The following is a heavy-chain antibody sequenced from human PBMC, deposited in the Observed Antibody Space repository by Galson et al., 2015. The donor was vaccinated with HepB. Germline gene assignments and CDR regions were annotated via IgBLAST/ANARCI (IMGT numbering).Heavy chain of an antibody. D-gene: IGHD3-3*01. Sequence: SVKVSCKASGYTFTSYDINWVRQATGQGLEWMGWMNPNSGNTGYAQKFQGRVTMTRNTSISTAYMELSSLRSEDTAVYYCARGGLESGYYTIPFYYYYYYMDVWGKGTTVTVSS. CDR2: MNPNSGNT. V-gene: IGHV1-8*01. CDR1: GYTFTSYD. J-gene: IGHJ6*03. CDR3: ARGGLESGYYTIPFYYYYYYMDV.